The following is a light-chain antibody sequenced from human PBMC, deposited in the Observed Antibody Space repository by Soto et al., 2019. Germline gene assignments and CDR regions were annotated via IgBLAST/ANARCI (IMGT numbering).Light chain of an antibody. CDR1: SSDVGGYDY. V-gene: IGLV2-11*01. CDR3: CSYAGSYTFVL. J-gene: IGLJ2*01. Sequence: QSVLTQPRSVSGSPGQSVTISCTGTSSDVGGYDYVSWYQQHPAKAPKLMIYDVTKRPSGVPDRFSGSKSGNTASLTISGLQAEDEADYYCCSYAGSYTFVLFGGGTKVTVL. CDR2: DVT.